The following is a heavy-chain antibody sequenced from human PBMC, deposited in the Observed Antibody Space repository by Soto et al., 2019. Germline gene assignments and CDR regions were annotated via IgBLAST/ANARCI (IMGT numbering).Heavy chain of an antibody. J-gene: IGHJ3*02. V-gene: IGHV4-34*01. Sequence: SETLSLTCAVYNGSFSVYYWTWSRQTPGKGLEWIGEINHSGSTNYNPSLKSRVAISVDTSKNQFSLKLSSVTAADTAVYYCARDSTRRGACDIWGQGTMVTVSS. CDR2: INHSGST. D-gene: IGHD3-22*01. CDR3: ARDSTRRGACDI. CDR1: NGSFSVYY.